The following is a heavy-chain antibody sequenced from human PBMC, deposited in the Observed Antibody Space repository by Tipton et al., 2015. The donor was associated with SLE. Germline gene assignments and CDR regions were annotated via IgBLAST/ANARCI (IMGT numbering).Heavy chain of an antibody. CDR1: GFTFSNAW. CDR2: ISYEGSNK. D-gene: IGHD1-26*01. V-gene: IGHV3-33*08. Sequence: SLRLSCVASGFTFSNAWMSWFRQAPGKGLEWVAAISYEGSNKDYGDSVKGRCIISRDNSKSTLFLQMNSLRFEDTAVYYCARAEVGAATPFDYWGQGTLVTVSS. J-gene: IGHJ4*02. CDR3: ARAEVGAATPFDY.